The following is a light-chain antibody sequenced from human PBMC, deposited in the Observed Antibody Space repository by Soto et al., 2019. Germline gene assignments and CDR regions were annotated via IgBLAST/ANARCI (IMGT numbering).Light chain of an antibody. J-gene: IGLJ1*01. V-gene: IGLV2-8*01. CDR1: SSDVGGYNY. Sequence: QSVLTQPPCASGSPAQAVTISCTGTSSDVGGYNYVSWYQQHPGKAPKLMIYEVSKRPSGVPDRFSGSKSGNTASLTVSGLQADDEADYYCSSYGGSNTFGVFGTGTKVTVL. CDR2: EVS. CDR3: SSYGGSNTFGV.